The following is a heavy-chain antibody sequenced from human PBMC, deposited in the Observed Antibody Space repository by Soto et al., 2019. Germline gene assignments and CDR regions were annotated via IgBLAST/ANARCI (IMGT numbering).Heavy chain of an antibody. CDR3: ARHHPPWVPAATHNWFDP. CDR2: IYYSGST. Sequence: QLQLQESGPGLVKPSETLSLTCTVSGGSISSSSYYWGWIRQPPGKGLEWIGSIYYSGSTYYNPSLKSRVTISVDTSKDQFSLKLSSVPAADTAVYYCARHHPPWVPAATHNWFDPWGQGTLVTVSS. J-gene: IGHJ5*02. CDR1: GGSISSSSYY. V-gene: IGHV4-39*01. D-gene: IGHD2-2*01.